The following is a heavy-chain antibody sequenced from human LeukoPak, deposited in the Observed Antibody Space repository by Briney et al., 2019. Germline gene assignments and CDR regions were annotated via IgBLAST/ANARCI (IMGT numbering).Heavy chain of an antibody. J-gene: IGHJ4*02. CDR3: ARGGMITFGGVIVEN. V-gene: IGHV4-61*02. CDR1: GCSISSGSNY. CDR2: IYPSGST. D-gene: IGHD3-16*02. Sequence: PSQTLSLTCTVSGCSISSGSNYWSWIRQPAGKGLEWIGRIYPSGSTNYNPSLKSRVTISVDTSKNQFSLKLSSVTAADTAVYYCARGGMITFGGVIVENWGQGTLVTVSS.